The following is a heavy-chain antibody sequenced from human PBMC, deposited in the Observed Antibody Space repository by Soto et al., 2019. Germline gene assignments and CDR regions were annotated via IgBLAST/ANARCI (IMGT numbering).Heavy chain of an antibody. CDR3: ASPMVVRDYGAPLPFDY. CDR2: INHSGST. J-gene: IGHJ4*02. D-gene: IGHD4-17*01. Sequence: TSETLSLTCAFYGGSFSGYYWSLIRQPPGKGLEWIGEINHSGSTNYNPSLKSRVTISVDTSKNQFSLKLSSVTAADTAVYYCASPMVVRDYGAPLPFDYWGQGTLVTVSS. V-gene: IGHV4-34*01. CDR1: GGSFSGYY.